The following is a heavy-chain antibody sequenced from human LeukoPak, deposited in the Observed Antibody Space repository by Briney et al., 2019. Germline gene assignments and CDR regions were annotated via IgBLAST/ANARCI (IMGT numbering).Heavy chain of an antibody. Sequence: ASVKVSCKASGGTFSSYAISWVRQAPGQGLEWMGGIIPIFGTANYAQKFQGRVTMTEDTSTDTAYMELSSLRSEDTAVYYCARAWKGYYFDYWGQGTLVTVSS. D-gene: IGHD1-1*01. CDR2: IIPIFGTA. V-gene: IGHV1-69*06. J-gene: IGHJ4*02. CDR3: ARAWKGYYFDY. CDR1: GGTFSSYA.